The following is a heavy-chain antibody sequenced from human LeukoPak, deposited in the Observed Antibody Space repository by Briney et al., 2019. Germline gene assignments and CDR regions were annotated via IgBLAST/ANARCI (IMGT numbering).Heavy chain of an antibody. CDR1: GFTLTMFW. J-gene: IGHJ3*02. Sequence: GGSLRLSSAASGFTLTMFWMHWVRQAPGKGLVWVSRIISDGSSTNYADSVKGRFTISIDNAKNTLYLQMNSLRAEDTALYYSAREDLDLPVSTSGAFDIWGQGTMVTVSS. V-gene: IGHV3-74*01. CDR3: AREDLDLPVSTSGAFDI. D-gene: IGHD5/OR15-5a*01. CDR2: IISDGSST.